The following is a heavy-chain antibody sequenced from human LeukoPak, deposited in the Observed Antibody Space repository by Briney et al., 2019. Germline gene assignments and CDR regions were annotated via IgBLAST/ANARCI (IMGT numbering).Heavy chain of an antibody. D-gene: IGHD3-9*01. Sequence: GGSLRLSCTASGFTFGDYAMSWVRQAPGKGLEWVGFIRSKAYGGTTEYAASVKGRFTISRDDSKNTLYLQMNSLKTEDTAVYYCTTRLRYFDWTIYDFDYWGQGTLVTVSS. V-gene: IGHV3-49*04. J-gene: IGHJ4*02. CDR3: TTRLRYFDWTIYDFDY. CDR1: GFTFGDYA. CDR2: IRSKAYGGTT.